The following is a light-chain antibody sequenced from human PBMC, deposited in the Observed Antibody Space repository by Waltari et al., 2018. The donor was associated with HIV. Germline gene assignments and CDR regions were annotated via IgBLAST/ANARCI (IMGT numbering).Light chain of an antibody. Sequence: QSVLTQPPSTSGTPGQRVTISCSGSSSNIGSNTVNWYQHLPGTAPKLLIYSNNPRPSGVPDRFSGSKSGTSASLAISGLQSEDEADYYCAAWDDGLKGYVFATGTKVTVL. CDR1: SSNIGSNT. CDR3: AAWDDGLKGYV. V-gene: IGLV1-44*01. J-gene: IGLJ1*01. CDR2: SNN.